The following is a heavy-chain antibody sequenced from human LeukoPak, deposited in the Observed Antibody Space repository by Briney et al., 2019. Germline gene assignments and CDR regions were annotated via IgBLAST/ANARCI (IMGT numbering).Heavy chain of an antibody. V-gene: IGHV4-59*01. Sequence: SETLSLTCTVSGGSISSYYWSWIRQPPGKGLEWIGYIYYSGSTNYNPSLKSRVTISVDTSKNQFSLKLSSVTAADTAVYHCARSHQLLSPLGAFDTWGQGTMVTVSS. J-gene: IGHJ3*02. CDR3: ARSHQLLSPLGAFDT. CDR2: IYYSGST. CDR1: GGSISSYY. D-gene: IGHD2-2*01.